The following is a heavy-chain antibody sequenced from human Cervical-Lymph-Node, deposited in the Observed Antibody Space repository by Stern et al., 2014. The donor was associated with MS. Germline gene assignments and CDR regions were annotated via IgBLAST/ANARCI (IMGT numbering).Heavy chain of an antibody. V-gene: IGHV3-11*01. J-gene: IGHJ4*02. CDR2: ISGGGTFV. Sequence: HVQLVESGGGLVKPGGSLRLSCVASGFSFSDHYMSWIRQAPGKGLECISYISGGGTFVNYADSVKGRFTISRDNAKDSLYLQMDSLRAEDTAVYYCSREPRLTDYWGQGTLVSVSS. D-gene: IGHD2-21*01. CDR3: SREPRLTDY. CDR1: GFSFSDHY.